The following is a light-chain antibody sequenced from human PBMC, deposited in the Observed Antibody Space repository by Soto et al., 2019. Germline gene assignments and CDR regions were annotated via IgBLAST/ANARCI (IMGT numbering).Light chain of an antibody. J-gene: IGKJ1*01. CDR2: DAS. V-gene: IGKV3-11*01. Sequence: EIVLTQSPATLSLSPGERATLSCRASQSVSSYLAWYQQKPGQAPRLLIYDASNRATGIPARFSGSGSGTDFTLTISRLEPEDFAVYYCQQYGSFPWTFGQGTKVDIK. CDR1: QSVSSY. CDR3: QQYGSFPWT.